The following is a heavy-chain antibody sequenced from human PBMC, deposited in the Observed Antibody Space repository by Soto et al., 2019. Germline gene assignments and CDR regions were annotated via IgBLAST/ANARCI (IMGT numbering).Heavy chain of an antibody. CDR1: GFTFSSYA. Sequence: EVQLLESGGGLVQPGGSLRLSCAASGFTFSSYAMSWVRQAPGKGLEWVSAISGSGISTYYADSVKGRFTISRDNSQNTLYLQMNSLRAEDTAVYYCAKDLGYSTGWEPFDYWGQGTLVTVSS. J-gene: IGHJ4*02. CDR3: AKDLGYSTGWEPFDY. V-gene: IGHV3-23*01. D-gene: IGHD6-19*01. CDR2: ISGSGIST.